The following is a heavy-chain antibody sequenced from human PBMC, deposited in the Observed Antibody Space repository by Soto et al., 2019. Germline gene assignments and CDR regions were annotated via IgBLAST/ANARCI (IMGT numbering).Heavy chain of an antibody. CDR2: IRSKANSYAT. Sequence: GGSLRLSCAASGFTFSGSAMHWVRQASGKGLEWVGRIRSKANSYATAYAASVKGRFTISRDDSKNTAYLQMNSLKTEDTAVYYCTRPERNIYYYYGMDVWGQGTTVTVSS. J-gene: IGHJ6*02. V-gene: IGHV3-73*01. CDR3: TRPERNIYYYYGMDV. D-gene: IGHD6-25*01. CDR1: GFTFSGSA.